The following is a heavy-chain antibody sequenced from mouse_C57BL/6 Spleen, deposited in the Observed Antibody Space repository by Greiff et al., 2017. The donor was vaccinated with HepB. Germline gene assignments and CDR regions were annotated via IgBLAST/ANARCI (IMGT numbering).Heavy chain of an antibody. D-gene: IGHD1-1*02. CDR3: ARVVYYAMDY. V-gene: IGHV5-17*01. J-gene: IGHJ4*01. CDR2: ISSGSSTI. Sequence: EVKLQESGGGLVKPGGSLKLSCAASGFTFSDYGMHWVRQAPEKGLEWVAYISSGSSTIYYADTVKGRFTISRDNAKNTLFLQMTSLRSEDTAMYYCARVVYYAMDYWGQGTSVTVSS. CDR1: GFTFSDYG.